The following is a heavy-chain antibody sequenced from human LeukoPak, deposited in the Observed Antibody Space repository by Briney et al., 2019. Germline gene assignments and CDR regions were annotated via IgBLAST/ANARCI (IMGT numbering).Heavy chain of an antibody. V-gene: IGHV3-21*01. J-gene: IGHJ4*02. CDR2: ISSGSSAI. CDR1: GFTFTTYS. CDR3: ARGHTAVTRHFDF. Sequence: GGSLRLSCEASGFTFTTYSMTWVRQAPGKGREWVSIISSGSSAIFSADALKGRFTISRDDAKNLLYLDMNSLRAEDTAVYYCARGHTAVTRHFDFWGQGTLVTVSS. D-gene: IGHD4-17*01.